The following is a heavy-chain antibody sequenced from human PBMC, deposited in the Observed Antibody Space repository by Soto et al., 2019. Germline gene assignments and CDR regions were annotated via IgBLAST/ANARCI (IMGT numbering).Heavy chain of an antibody. V-gene: IGHV3-23*01. D-gene: IGHD3-10*01. Sequence: GGSLRLSCAASGFTFSSYAMSWVRQAPGKGLEWVSAISGSGGSTYYADSVKGRFTISRDNSKNTLYLQMNSLRAEDTAVYYCAKDMTGRFGELRAATDWGQGTLVTVSS. CDR2: ISGSGGST. J-gene: IGHJ4*02. CDR3: AKDMTGRFGELRAATD. CDR1: GFTFSSYA.